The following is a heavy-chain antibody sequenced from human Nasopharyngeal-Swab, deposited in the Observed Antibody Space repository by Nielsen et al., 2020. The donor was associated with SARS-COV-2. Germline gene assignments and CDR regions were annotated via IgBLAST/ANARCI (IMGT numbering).Heavy chain of an antibody. CDR3: ARESLYDILTGYYRGMAGWFDP. V-gene: IGHV4-30-4*01. J-gene: IGHJ5*02. CDR1: GGSVSSGSYY. Sequence: SETLSLTCTVSGGSVSSGSYYWSWIRQPPGKGLEWIGYIYYSGSTYYNPSLKSRVTISVDTSKNQFSLKLSSVTAADTAVYYCARESLYDILTGYYRGMAGWFDPWGQGTLVTVSS. CDR2: IYYSGST. D-gene: IGHD3-9*01.